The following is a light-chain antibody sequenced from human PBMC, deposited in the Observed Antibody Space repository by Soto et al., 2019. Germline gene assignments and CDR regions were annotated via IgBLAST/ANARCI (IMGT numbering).Light chain of an antibody. V-gene: IGKV3-15*01. CDR2: GAS. J-gene: IGKJ4*01. CDR1: QSVSIN. Sequence: EIVMTQSPVTLSVSPGERAALSCRASQSVSINLAWYQHKPGQAPRLLIYGASSRATGVPDRSSGSGSGTEFTLTISSLRSEDCAVYYCQHYINWPLTFGGGTKVEI. CDR3: QHYINWPLT.